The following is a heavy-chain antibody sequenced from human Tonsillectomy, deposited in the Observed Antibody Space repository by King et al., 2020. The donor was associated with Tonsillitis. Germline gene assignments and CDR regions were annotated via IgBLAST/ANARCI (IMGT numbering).Heavy chain of an antibody. CDR1: GFTFSYYY. CDR2: ISSSSSYT. V-gene: IGHV3-11*06. Sequence: VQLVESGGGLVKPGGSLRLSCAASGFTFSYYYMSWIRQAPGKGLEWVSYISSSSSYTNYADSVKGRFTISRDNAKNSLYLQMNSLRAEDTAVYYCARSDRYENYNYYGMDVWGQGTTVTVSS. CDR3: ARSDRYENYNYYGMDV. J-gene: IGHJ6*02. D-gene: IGHD1-14*01.